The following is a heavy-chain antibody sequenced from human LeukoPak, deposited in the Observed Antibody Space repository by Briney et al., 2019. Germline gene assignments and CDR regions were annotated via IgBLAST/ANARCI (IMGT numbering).Heavy chain of an antibody. CDR3: ARDWGEHYYDSSGYADY. Sequence: ASVKVSCKASGYTFTGYYMHWVRQAPGQGLEWMGWINPNSGGTNYAQKFQGRVTMTRDTSISTAYMELSRLRSDDTAVYYCARDWGEHYYDSSGYADYRGQGTLVTVSS. CDR1: GYTFTGYY. J-gene: IGHJ4*02. D-gene: IGHD3-22*01. CDR2: INPNSGGT. V-gene: IGHV1-2*02.